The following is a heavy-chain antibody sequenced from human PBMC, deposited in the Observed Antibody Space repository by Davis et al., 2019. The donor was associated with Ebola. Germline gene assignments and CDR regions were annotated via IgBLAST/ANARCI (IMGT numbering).Heavy chain of an antibody. CDR3: ARDPPQSGGYV. V-gene: IGHV3-53*04. CDR1: GFTFNTYW. D-gene: IGHD5-12*01. J-gene: IGHJ4*02. Sequence: PGGSLRLSCAASGFTFNTYWMNWVRQGPGKGLEWVSVIYSGGSTYYADSVKGRFTISRHSSENTVFLQMNSLRPDDTAVYYCARDPPQSGGYVWGQGTLVTVSS. CDR2: IYSGGST.